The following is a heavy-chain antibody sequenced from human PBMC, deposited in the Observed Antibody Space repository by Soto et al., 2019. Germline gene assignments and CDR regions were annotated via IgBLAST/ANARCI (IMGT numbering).Heavy chain of an antibody. CDR1: GGSFSGYY. D-gene: IGHD6-6*01. V-gene: IGHV4-34*01. CDR2: INHSGST. J-gene: IGHJ5*02. Sequence: SETLSLTCAVYGGSFSGYYWSWIRQPPGKGLEWIGEINHSGSTNYNPSLKSRVTISVDTSKNQFSLKLSSVTAADTAVYYCASAARPSMYNWFDPWGQGTLVTVSS. CDR3: ASAARPSMYNWFDP.